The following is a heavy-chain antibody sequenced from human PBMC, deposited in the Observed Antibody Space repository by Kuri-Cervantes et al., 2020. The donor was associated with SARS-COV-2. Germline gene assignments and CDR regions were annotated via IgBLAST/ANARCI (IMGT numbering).Heavy chain of an antibody. CDR2: ISKDGGKK. D-gene: IGHD3-22*01. J-gene: IGHJ6*02. Sequence: GESLKISCAGSGFSFSEFAMHWVRQAPGKGLEWVAVISKDGGKKYYRDSVEGRFLISRDNAKNTLSLQMNSLRAEDTAVYYCAKGLKRITMIVVEVFDGMDVWGQGTTVTVSS. CDR3: AKGLKRITMIVVEVFDGMDV. CDR1: GFSFSEFA. V-gene: IGHV3-30*18.